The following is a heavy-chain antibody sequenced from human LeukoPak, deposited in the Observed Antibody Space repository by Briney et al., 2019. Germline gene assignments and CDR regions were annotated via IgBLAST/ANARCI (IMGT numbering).Heavy chain of an antibody. CDR2: INSDGSST. J-gene: IGHJ4*02. V-gene: IGHV3-74*01. D-gene: IGHD3-10*01. Sequence: GGSLRLSCAASGFTFSSYWMHWVRQAPGKGLVWVSRINSDGSSTTYADSVKGRFTISRDNAKNTLYLQVNSLRSEDTAVYYCARGKRVLWFGELFRAHRHRDYYFDYWGQGTLVTVSS. CDR1: GFTFSSYW. CDR3: ARGKRVLWFGELFRAHRHRDYYFDY.